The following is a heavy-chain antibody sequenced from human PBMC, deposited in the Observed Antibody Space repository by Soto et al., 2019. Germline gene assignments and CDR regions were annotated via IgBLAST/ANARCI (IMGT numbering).Heavy chain of an antibody. Sequence: GSLRLSCAASGFTFSSYWMSWVRQAPGKGLEWVANIKQDGSEKYYVDSVKGRFTISRDNAKNSLYLQMNSLRAEDTAVYYCARDRQGYYDYVWGSYRPVDYWGQGTLVTVSS. CDR2: IKQDGSEK. J-gene: IGHJ4*02. CDR1: GFTFSSYW. D-gene: IGHD3-16*02. CDR3: ARDRQGYYDYVWGSYRPVDY. V-gene: IGHV3-7*01.